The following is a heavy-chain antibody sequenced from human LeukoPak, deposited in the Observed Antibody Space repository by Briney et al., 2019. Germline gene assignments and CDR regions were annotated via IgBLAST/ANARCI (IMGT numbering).Heavy chain of an antibody. D-gene: IGHD3-3*01. Sequence: PSETLSLTCIVSGASINNYFWTWIRQPAGQGLEWIGRIYSGGSTIYNPSLNSRVTMSLDTSKNQFSLKLISVTAADTAVYYCARCRLYDFWSGSSFDYWGRGTLVTVSS. J-gene: IGHJ4*02. CDR2: IYSGGST. CDR3: ARCRLYDFWSGSSFDY. V-gene: IGHV4-4*07. CDR1: GASINNYF.